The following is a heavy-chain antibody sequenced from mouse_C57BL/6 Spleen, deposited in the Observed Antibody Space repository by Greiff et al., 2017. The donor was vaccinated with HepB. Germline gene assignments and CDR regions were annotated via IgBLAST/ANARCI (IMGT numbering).Heavy chain of an antibody. D-gene: IGHD1-1*01. CDR3: ARGHYYGSSYDYYAMDY. J-gene: IGHJ4*01. V-gene: IGHV1-69*01. CDR2: IDPSDSYT. CDR1: GYTFTSYW. Sequence: VQLQQSGAELVMPGASVKLSCKASGYTFTSYWMHWVKQRPGQGLEWIGEIDPSDSYTNYNQKFKGKSTLTVDKSSSTAYMQLSSLPSEDAAVYYWARGHYYGSSYDYYAMDYWGQGTSVTVSS.